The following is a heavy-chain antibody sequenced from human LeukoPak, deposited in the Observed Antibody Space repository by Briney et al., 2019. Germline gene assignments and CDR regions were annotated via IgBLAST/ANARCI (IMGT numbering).Heavy chain of an antibody. V-gene: IGHV3-23*01. CDR1: GFTFSSYA. CDR2: ISGSGGST. Sequence: GGSLRLSCAASGFTFSSYAMSWVRQAPGKGLEWVSAISGSGGSTYYADSVKGRFTISRDNSKNTLYLQMNSLRAEDTAAYYCAKDLFTYYYDSSGYYYPDAFDIWGQGTMVTVSS. D-gene: IGHD3-22*01. J-gene: IGHJ3*02. CDR3: AKDLFTYYYDSSGYYYPDAFDI.